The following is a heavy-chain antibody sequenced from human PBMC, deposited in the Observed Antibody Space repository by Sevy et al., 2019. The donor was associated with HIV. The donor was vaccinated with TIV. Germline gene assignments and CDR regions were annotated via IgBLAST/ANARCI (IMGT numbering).Heavy chain of an antibody. CDR2: IFPIFGTP. Sequence: ASVKVSCKASGDTFSTYGLSWVRQAPGQGLEWMGGIFPIFGTPNYAQKFQGRVTITADESASTAYMRLSSLRTEDTALYYGAREGGVATTGDHDAFDIWGHGTLVTVSS. CDR1: GDTFSTYG. D-gene: IGHD7-27*01. CDR3: AREGGVATTGDHDAFDI. V-gene: IGHV1-69*13. J-gene: IGHJ3*02.